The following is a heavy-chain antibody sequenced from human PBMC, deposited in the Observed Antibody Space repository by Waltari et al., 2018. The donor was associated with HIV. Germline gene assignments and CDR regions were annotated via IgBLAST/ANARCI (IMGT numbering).Heavy chain of an antibody. CDR2: LYYTGST. V-gene: IGHV4-39*01. J-gene: IGHJ4*02. CDR3: EALFRRQHLEYYFDS. CDR1: VASINNNNYY. D-gene: IGHD3-3*01. Sequence: QVHLQESGPGLVKPSETLSLTCSVSVASINNNNYYWGWIRQPPGDGLEWVGSLYYTGSTYYSPSLKSRLTMSVDTSKNQFTLKLSSVTAADTAVYYCEALFRRQHLEYYFDSWGQGTLVTVSS.